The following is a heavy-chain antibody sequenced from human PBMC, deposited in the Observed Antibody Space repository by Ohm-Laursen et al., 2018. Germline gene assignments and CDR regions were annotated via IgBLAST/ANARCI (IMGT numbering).Heavy chain of an antibody. CDR3: AKSRMGAAGWGYYYYYGMDV. D-gene: IGHD6-13*01. V-gene: IGHV3-9*01. CDR2: ISWNSGHI. CDR1: GFSFGDYG. J-gene: IGHJ6*02. Sequence: SLRLSCAASGFSFGDYGMHWVRQAPGKGLEWVSGISWNSGHIDYADSVKGRFTISRDNAKNSLYLQMNSLRAEDTALYYCAKSRMGAAGWGYYYYYGMDVWGQGTTVTVSS.